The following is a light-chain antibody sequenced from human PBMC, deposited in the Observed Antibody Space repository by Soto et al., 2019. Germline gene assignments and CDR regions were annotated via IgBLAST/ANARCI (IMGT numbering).Light chain of an antibody. CDR1: GTNIGAAYD. V-gene: IGLV1-40*01. CDR3: QSYDTSLNEYV. J-gene: IGLJ1*01. CDR2: ETR. Sequence: QSVLTQPPSVSGAPGQTVTISCSGGGTNIGAAYDVQWYQQFPGTAPKLLIYETRNRPSGVSDRFSGSRSGSSASLAITGLRTDVEADYYCQSYDTSLNEYVFGAGTKVTVL.